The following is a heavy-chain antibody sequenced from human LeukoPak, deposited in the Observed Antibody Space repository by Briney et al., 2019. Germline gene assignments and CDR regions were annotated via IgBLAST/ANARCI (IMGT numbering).Heavy chain of an antibody. CDR3: ARGWGLTYYYDSSGYYYFDY. CDR1: GDSVSGNSAA. D-gene: IGHD3-22*01. J-gene: IGHJ4*02. CDR2: TYYRSKWYN. V-gene: IGHV6-1*01. Sequence: SQTLSLTCAISGDSVSGNSAAWNWIRQSPSRGLEWLGRTYYRSKWYNDYAVSVKSRITINPDTSKNQFSLQLNSVTPEDTVVYYCARGWGLTYYYDSSGYYYFDYWGQGTLVTVSS.